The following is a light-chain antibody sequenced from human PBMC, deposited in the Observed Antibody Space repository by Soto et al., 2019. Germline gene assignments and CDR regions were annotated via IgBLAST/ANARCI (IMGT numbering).Light chain of an antibody. V-gene: IGKV1D-12*01. Sequence: DIQMTQSPSSVSASVGDRVTITCRASQDITYWLAWYQQTPGKVPNVLIYDASSLQGGFPSRFSGSGSGTDFTLSISSLQPEDSETYYCQQAHSFPLTFGGGTKVEIK. CDR1: QDITYW. CDR3: QQAHSFPLT. CDR2: DAS. J-gene: IGKJ4*01.